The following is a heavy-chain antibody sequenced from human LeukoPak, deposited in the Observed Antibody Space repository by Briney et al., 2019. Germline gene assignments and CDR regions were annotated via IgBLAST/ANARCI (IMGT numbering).Heavy chain of an antibody. CDR3: TRAQSNQMATKI. CDR2: IFHTGST. V-gene: IGHV4-4*02. D-gene: IGHD5-24*01. Sequence: SETLSLTCAVSGGSIISNKWWTWVRQPPGKGLEWIGEIFHTGSTNYNPSLKSRVTMSVDTSKNQFSLKLSSVTAADTAVYYCTRAQSNQMATKIWGQGTLVTVSS. J-gene: IGHJ4*02. CDR1: GGSIISNKW.